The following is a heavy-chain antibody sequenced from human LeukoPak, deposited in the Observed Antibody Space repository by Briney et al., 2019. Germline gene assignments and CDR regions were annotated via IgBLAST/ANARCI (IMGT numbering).Heavy chain of an antibody. CDR1: GGTFSSYA. CDR3: ARDKNGYCSSTSCYASFDY. V-gene: IGHV1-69*13. Sequence: SVKVSCKASGGTFSSYAISWVRQPPGQGLEWMGGIIPIFGTANYAQKFQGRVTITADESTSTAYMELSSLRSEDTAVYYCARDKNGYCSSTSCYASFDYWGQGTLVTVSS. D-gene: IGHD2-2*03. CDR2: IIPIFGTA. J-gene: IGHJ4*02.